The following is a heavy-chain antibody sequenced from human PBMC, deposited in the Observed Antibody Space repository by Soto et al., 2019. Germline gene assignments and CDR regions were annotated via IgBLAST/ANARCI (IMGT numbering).Heavy chain of an antibody. D-gene: IGHD2-21*01. J-gene: IGHJ3*01. Sequence: GGSLRLSCAASGFTFSSYAMSWVRQAPGKGLEWVSAISGSGGSTYYADSVKGRFTISRDNTKNTLYLQMNSLRAEDTAVDYCGRIVVVIAILDAFDLWGQGTMVTVSS. CDR2: ISGSGGST. CDR1: GFTFSSYA. CDR3: GRIVVVIAILDAFDL. V-gene: IGHV3-23*01.